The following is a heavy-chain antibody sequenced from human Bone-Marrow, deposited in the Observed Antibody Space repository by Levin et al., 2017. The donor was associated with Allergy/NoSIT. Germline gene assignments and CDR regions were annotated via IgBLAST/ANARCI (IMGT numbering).Heavy chain of an antibody. J-gene: IGHJ4*02. V-gene: IGHV3-7*01. D-gene: IGHD2-8*02. CDR3: ARDVDCTGGSCPGALGF. CDR2: INQDGGTK. CDR1: GFTFSSYW. Sequence: SCEPSGFTFSSYWMTWLRQASGKGLEWVANINQDGGTKHYVDSVKGRFTVSRDNARNSLYLQMNSLRAEDTAVYFFARDVDCTGGSCPGALGFWGQGTLVSVSS.